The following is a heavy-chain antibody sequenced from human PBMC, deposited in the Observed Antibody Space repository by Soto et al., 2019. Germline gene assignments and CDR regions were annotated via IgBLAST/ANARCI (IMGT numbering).Heavy chain of an antibody. CDR3: ARDFGATNDYGDYVPLPDALDI. D-gene: IGHD4-17*01. J-gene: IGHJ3*02. CDR2: ISSSSSTI. CDR1: GFTFSSYS. Sequence: EVQLVESGGGLVQPGGSLRLSCAASGFTFSSYSMNWVRQAPGKGLEWVSYISSSSSTIYYADYVKGRFTISRDNAKNALYLQMNSLRDEDTAVYYCARDFGATNDYGDYVPLPDALDIWGQGTMVTVSS. V-gene: IGHV3-48*02.